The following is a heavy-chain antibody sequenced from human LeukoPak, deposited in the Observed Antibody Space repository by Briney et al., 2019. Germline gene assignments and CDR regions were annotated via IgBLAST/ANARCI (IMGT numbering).Heavy chain of an antibody. CDR3: ARDTMVRGKGAFDI. Sequence: PSQTLFLTCTVSGGSISSGGYYWSWIRQHPGKGLEWIGYIYYSGSTYYNPSLKSRVTISVDTSKNQFSLKLSSVTAADTAVYYCARDTMVRGKGAFDIWGQGTMVTVSS. J-gene: IGHJ3*02. CDR1: GGSISSGGYY. D-gene: IGHD3-10*01. CDR2: IYYSGST. V-gene: IGHV4-31*03.